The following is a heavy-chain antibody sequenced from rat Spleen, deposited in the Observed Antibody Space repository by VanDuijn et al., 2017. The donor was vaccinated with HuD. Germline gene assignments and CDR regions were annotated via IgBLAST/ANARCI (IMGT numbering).Heavy chain of an antibody. CDR2: ISYDGSRI. CDR3: TRAMYTTDYYYAKGYYVMDA. D-gene: IGHD1-6*01. Sequence: EVQLVESGGGLVQPGRSLKFSCAASGFTFINYGMAWVRQAPTRGLEWVAAISYDGSRIYYRDSVKGRFTVSRNNAKSTLYLEMDSLRSEDTATYYCTRAMYTTDYYYAKGYYVMDAWGQGASVAVSS. CDR1: GFTFINYG. J-gene: IGHJ4*01. V-gene: IGHV5-29*01.